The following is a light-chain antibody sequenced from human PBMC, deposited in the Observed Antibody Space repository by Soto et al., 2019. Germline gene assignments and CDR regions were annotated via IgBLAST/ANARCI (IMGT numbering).Light chain of an antibody. V-gene: IGKV3-20*01. CDR2: GAS. J-gene: IGKJ5*01. CDR1: QSVSSNY. CDR3: QQYGTSPT. Sequence: EIVLTQSPGTLSLSPGERATLSCRASQSVSSNYLAWFQQKPGQAPRLLIYGASSRATGIPDRFSGSGSRTDFTLTISSLEPEDFAVYYCQQYGTSPTFGQGTRLEIK.